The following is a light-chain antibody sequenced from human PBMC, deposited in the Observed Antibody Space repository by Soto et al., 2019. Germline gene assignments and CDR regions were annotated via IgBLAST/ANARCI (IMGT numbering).Light chain of an antibody. V-gene: IGKV3-11*01. CDR1: QSVSGY. CDR3: QQRSNWPST. Sequence: EIVLTQSPATLSLSPGNRATLSCRASQSVSGYLAWYQQKPGQAPRLLIYDASTRATGIPARFSGSGSGTDFTLTLPRLEPEDFAVYYCQQRSNWPSTFGGGTKVEI. CDR2: DAS. J-gene: IGKJ4*01.